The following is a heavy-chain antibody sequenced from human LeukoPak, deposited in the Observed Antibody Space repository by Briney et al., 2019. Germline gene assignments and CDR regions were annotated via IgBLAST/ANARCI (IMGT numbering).Heavy chain of an antibody. Sequence: SETLSLTCAVYAGSFSDDYWIWIRQPPGKGLEWIGEINHSGRTNYNPSLKSRVTVSVDTSKNQFSLKLSSVTAADTAVYYCARRLQPASQYMDVWGKGTTVTVSS. CDR2: INHSGRT. CDR3: ARRLQPASQYMDV. J-gene: IGHJ6*03. D-gene: IGHD1-1*01. V-gene: IGHV4-34*01. CDR1: AGSFSDDY.